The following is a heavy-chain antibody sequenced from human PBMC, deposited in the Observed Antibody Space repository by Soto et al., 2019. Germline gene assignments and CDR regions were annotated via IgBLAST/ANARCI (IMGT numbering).Heavy chain of an antibody. CDR3: ATYYGSGSYLVDY. V-gene: IGHV4-39*01. J-gene: IGHJ4*02. CDR1: GGSISSSSYY. CDR2: IYYSGST. Sequence: SETLSLTCTVSGGSISSSSYYWGWIRQPPGKGLEWIGSIYYSGSTYYNPSLKSRVTISVDTSKNQFSLKLSSVTAADTAVYYCATYYGSGSYLVDYWGQGTLVTVSS. D-gene: IGHD3-10*01.